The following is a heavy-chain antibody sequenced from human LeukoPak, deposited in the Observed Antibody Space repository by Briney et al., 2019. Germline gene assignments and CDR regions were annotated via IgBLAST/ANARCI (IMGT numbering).Heavy chain of an antibody. J-gene: IGHJ4*02. CDR1: GGSISSGSYY. CDR2: IYTSGST. Sequence: SETLSLTCTVSGGSISSGSYYWSWIRQPAGKGLEWIGRIYTSGSTNYNPSLKSRVTISVDTSKNQFSLKLSSVTAADTAVYYCARGSVFYDSSLGDYWGQGTLVTVSS. CDR3: ARGSVFYDSSLGDY. D-gene: IGHD3-22*01. V-gene: IGHV4-61*02.